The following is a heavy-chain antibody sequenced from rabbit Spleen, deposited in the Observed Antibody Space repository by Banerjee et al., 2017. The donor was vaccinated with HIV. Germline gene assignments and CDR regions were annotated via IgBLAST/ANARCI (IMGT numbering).Heavy chain of an antibody. Sequence: QSLEESGGDLVKPETSLTLTCTASGFTLSGYWMCWVRQAPGKGLEWIGCIYAGSGYTYYASWVNGRFTISKNTKENTVTLQMTSLTAADTATYFCARGGDWGTRLDLWGPGTLVTVS. V-gene: IGHV1S40*01. J-gene: IGHJ3*01. CDR1: GFTLSGYW. D-gene: IGHD4-1*01. CDR2: IYAGSGYT. CDR3: ARGGDWGTRLDL.